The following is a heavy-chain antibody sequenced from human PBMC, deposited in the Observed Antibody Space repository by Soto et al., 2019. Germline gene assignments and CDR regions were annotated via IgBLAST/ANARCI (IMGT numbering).Heavy chain of an antibody. V-gene: IGHV4-34*01. CDR3: ARVGCSGGSCYSRRSIDY. CDR1: GGSFSGYY. CDR2: INHSGST. D-gene: IGHD2-15*01. J-gene: IGHJ4*02. Sequence: SETLSLTCAVYGGSFSGYYWSWIRQPPGKGLEWIGEINHSGSTNYNPSLKSRVTISVDTSKNQFSLKLSSVTAADTAVYYCARVGCSGGSCYSRRSIDYWGQGTLVTVSS.